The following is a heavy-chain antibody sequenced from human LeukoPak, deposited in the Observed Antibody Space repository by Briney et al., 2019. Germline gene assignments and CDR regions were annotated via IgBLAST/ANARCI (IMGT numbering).Heavy chain of an antibody. V-gene: IGHV4-34*01. D-gene: IGHD1-26*01. CDR2: INHSGST. Sequence: SETLSLTCAVYGGSFSGYYWSWIRQPPGKGLEWIGEINHSGSTNYNPSLKSRVTISVDTSKNQFSLKLSSVTAVDTAVYYCAREFGSYYWLPDYWGQGTLVTVSS. CDR3: AREFGSYYWLPDY. J-gene: IGHJ4*02. CDR1: GGSFSGYY.